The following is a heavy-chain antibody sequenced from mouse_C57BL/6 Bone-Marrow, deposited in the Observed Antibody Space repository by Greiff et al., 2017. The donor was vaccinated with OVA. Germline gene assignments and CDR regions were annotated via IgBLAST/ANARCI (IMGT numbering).Heavy chain of an antibody. J-gene: IGHJ1*03. CDR2: IHPNSGST. V-gene: IGHV1-64*01. D-gene: IGHD2-5*01. CDR1: CYTFTSYW. Sequence: QVQLQHPGAELVKPGASVKLSCKTSCYTFTSYWMHWVKQRPGQGLEWIGMIHPNSGSTNYNEKFKSKATLTVDKSSSTAYMQLSSLTSEDYAVYYCARGGFYYSNYVGWYFDVWGTGTTVTVSS. CDR3: ARGGFYYSNYVGWYFDV.